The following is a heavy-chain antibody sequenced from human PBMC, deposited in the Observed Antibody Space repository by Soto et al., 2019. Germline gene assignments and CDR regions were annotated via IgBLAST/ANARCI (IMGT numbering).Heavy chain of an antibody. CDR1: GFTFNTQA. D-gene: IGHD4-17*01. V-gene: IGHV3-30-3*01. J-gene: IGHJ4*02. CDR2: ISYDGSKI. CDR3: ARDLRKFYYFDS. Sequence: VHLVESGGGVVQPGRSLRLSCAASGFTFNTQAMHWVRQAPGKGLEWVAVISYDGSKIYYADSVKGRFTISRDNSKNTLYLQMNSLRTEDTAVYYCARDLRKFYYFDSWGQGTQVTVSS.